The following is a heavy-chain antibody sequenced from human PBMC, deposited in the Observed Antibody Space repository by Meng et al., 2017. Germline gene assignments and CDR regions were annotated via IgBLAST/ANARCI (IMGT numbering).Heavy chain of an antibody. J-gene: IGHJ6*02. V-gene: IGHV3-21*01. Sequence: GESLKISCVASGFTFSSYSMNWVRQAPGKGLEWVSSISSSSSYIYYADSVKGRFTISRDNAKNSLYLQMNSLRAEDTAVYYCARDRNLWIGELLPIYYYGMDVWGQGTTVTVSS. CDR2: ISSSSSYI. CDR1: GFTFSSYS. CDR3: ARDRNLWIGELLPIYYYGMDV. D-gene: IGHD3-10*01.